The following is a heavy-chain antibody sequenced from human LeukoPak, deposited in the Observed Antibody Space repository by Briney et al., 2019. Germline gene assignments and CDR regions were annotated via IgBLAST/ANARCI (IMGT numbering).Heavy chain of an antibody. D-gene: IGHD2-15*01. CDR1: GGSISSSSYY. CDR3: ARGAATWYYYYYYMDV. V-gene: IGHV4-39*07. CDR2: IYYSGST. J-gene: IGHJ6*03. Sequence: PSETLSLTCTVSGGSISSSSYYWGWIRQPPGTGLEWIGSIYYSGSTYYNPSLKSRVTISVDTSKNQSSLKLSSVTAADTAVYYCARGAATWYYYYYYMDVWGKGTTVTVSS.